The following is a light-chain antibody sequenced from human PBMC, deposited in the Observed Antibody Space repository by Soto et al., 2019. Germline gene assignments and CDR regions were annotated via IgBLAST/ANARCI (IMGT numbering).Light chain of an antibody. Sequence: QSALTQPASVSGSPGQSITISCTGTSSDVGGYNYVSWYQQHPGKAPKLMIYDVSNRPSGVSNRFSGSKSGNTASLTISGLQAEDEADYCCSSYTSSTTLYVFGTGTKVT. CDR3: SSYTSSTTLYV. J-gene: IGLJ1*01. CDR2: DVS. CDR1: SSDVGGYNY. V-gene: IGLV2-14*01.